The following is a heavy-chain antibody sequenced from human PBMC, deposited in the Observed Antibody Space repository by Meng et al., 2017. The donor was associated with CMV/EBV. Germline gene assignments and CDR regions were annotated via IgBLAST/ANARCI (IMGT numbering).Heavy chain of an antibody. CDR3: ARDEARVVDYYYYYGMDV. D-gene: IGHD2-15*01. V-gene: IGHV3-23*01. CDR2: ISGSGGST. Sequence: GESLKISCAASGFTFSSYAMSWVRQAPGKGLEWVSAISGSGGSTYYADSVKGRFTISRDNSKNTLYLQMNSLRAEDTAVYYCARDEARVVDYYYYYGMDVWGQGTTVTVSS. CDR1: GFTFSSYA. J-gene: IGHJ6*02.